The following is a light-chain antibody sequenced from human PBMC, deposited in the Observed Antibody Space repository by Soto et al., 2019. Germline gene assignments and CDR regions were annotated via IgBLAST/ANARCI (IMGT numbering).Light chain of an antibody. V-gene: IGKV1-39*01. J-gene: IGKJ3*01. CDR3: QQSYTTPFT. Sequence: DIQMTQSPSSLSAFVGDRVTITCRTSQTIRSSLNWYQQKQGKAPTLLIFTASSLQSGGTSRFSGSGSGTVFTLTISSLQPEDFATYYCQQSYTTPFTFGPGTKVHIK. CDR2: TAS. CDR1: QTIRSS.